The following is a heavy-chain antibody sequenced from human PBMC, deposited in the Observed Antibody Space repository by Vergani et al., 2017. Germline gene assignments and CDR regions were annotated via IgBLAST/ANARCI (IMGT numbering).Heavy chain of an antibody. Sequence: QVQLQESGPGLVKPSQTLSLTCTVSGGSISSGGYYWSWIRQHPGKGLEWLGYIYYSGSTYYNPSLKSRVTISVDTSKNQFSLKLSSVTAADTAVYYCARVPSPNDYGDYGGDYYYYMDVWGKGP. D-gene: IGHD4-17*01. CDR1: GGSISSGGYY. V-gene: IGHV4-31*03. J-gene: IGHJ6*03. CDR3: ARVPSPNDYGDYGGDYYYYMDV. CDR2: IYYSGST.